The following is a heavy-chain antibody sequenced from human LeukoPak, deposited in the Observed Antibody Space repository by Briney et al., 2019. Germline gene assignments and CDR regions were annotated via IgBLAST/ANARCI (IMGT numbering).Heavy chain of an antibody. Sequence: GGSLRLSCAASGFTFDDYAMSWFRQAPGKGLEWVGFIRGKPYGETTEYAASVQGRFTISRGDSESTTYLQLNSLKTEDTAVYYCTRGSDTIFGVARDGFDSWGQGTLVTVSS. CDR3: TRGSDTIFGVARDGFDS. CDR2: IRGKPYGETT. V-gene: IGHV3-49*03. J-gene: IGHJ4*02. D-gene: IGHD3-3*01. CDR1: GFTFDDYA.